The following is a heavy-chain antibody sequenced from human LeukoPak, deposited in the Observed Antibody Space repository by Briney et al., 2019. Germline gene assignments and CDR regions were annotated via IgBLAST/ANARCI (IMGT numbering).Heavy chain of an antibody. J-gene: IGHJ4*02. Sequence: PSETLSLTCAVYGGSFSDNYWSWIRQPPGKGLEWIGEINHSGSTNYNPSLKSRVTISVDTSKNQVSLKLSSVTAADTAVYYCARHHVDGSGWKTFDYWGQGTLVTVSS. CDR1: GGSFSDNY. CDR3: ARHHVDGSGWKTFDY. V-gene: IGHV4-34*01. D-gene: IGHD6-19*01. CDR2: INHSGST.